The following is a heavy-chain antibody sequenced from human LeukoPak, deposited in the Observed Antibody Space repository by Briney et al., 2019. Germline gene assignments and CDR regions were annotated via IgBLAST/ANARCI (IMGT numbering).Heavy chain of an antibody. CDR3: AKGSGYTNSWYWFDP. CDR2: INGDSGGT. V-gene: IGHV1-2*02. Sequence: ASVKVSCKASGYTFTGYYMHWVRQAPGQGLEWMGWINGDSGGTNLAQKFQGRVTMTRDTSSSTAYLEFNRLRSDDTAVYYCAKGSGYTNSWYWFDPWGQGTLVTVSS. D-gene: IGHD6-19*01. CDR1: GYTFTGYY. J-gene: IGHJ5*02.